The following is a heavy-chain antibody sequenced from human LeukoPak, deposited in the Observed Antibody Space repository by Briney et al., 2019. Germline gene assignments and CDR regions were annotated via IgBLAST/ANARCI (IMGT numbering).Heavy chain of an antibody. CDR3: ARRYFDWLLSGPDYFDY. Sequence: PGGSLRLSCAASGFTFSDYYMSWIRQAPGKGLEWVSYISSSSSYTNYADSVKGRFTISRDNAKNSLYLQMNSLRAEDTAVYYCARRYFDWLLSGPDYFDYWGQGTLVTVSS. CDR2: ISSSSSYT. J-gene: IGHJ4*02. CDR1: GFTFSDYY. D-gene: IGHD3-9*01. V-gene: IGHV3-11*06.